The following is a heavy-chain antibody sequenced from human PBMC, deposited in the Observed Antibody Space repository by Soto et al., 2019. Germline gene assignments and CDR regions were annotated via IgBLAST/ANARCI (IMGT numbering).Heavy chain of an antibody. Sequence: QVQLVQSGAEVKKPGSSVKVSCKASGGTFSSYAISWVRQAPGQGLEWMGGIIPIFGTANYAQKFQGRVTITADESTSTAYMGLSSLRSEDTAVYYCARGSTGRGAYYYYYYGMDVWGQGTTVTVSS. CDR1: GGTFSSYA. V-gene: IGHV1-69*01. CDR2: IIPIFGTA. J-gene: IGHJ6*02. CDR3: ARGSTGRGAYYYYYYGMDV. D-gene: IGHD2-2*01.